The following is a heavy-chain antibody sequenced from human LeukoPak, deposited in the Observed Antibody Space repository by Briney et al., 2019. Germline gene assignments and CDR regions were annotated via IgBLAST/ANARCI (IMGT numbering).Heavy chain of an antibody. D-gene: IGHD5-12*01. CDR1: GFTFDDYT. CDR2: ISWDGGST. J-gene: IGHJ4*02. Sequence: PGGSLRLSCAASGFTFDDYTMHWVRQAPGKGLEWVSLISWDGGSTYYADSVKGRFTISRDNSKNSLYLQMNSLRTEDTALYYCAKEGNIVATMGLDYWGQGTLVTVSS. V-gene: IGHV3-43*01. CDR3: AKEGNIVATMGLDY.